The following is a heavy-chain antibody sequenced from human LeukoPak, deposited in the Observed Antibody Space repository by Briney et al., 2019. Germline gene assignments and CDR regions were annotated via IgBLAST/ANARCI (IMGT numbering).Heavy chain of an antibody. Sequence: PGRSLRLSCAASGFTFDDYAMHWVRQAPGKGLEWVSGISWNSGSIGHADSVKGRFTISRDNAKNSLYLQMNSLRAEDTALYYCAKGSGHIVVVTAYLYFDLWGRGTLVTVSS. D-gene: IGHD2-21*02. J-gene: IGHJ2*01. V-gene: IGHV3-9*01. CDR3: AKGSGHIVVVTAYLYFDL. CDR2: ISWNSGSI. CDR1: GFTFDDYA.